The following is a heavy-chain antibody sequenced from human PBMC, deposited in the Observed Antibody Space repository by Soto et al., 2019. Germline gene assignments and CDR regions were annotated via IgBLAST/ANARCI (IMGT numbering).Heavy chain of an antibody. V-gene: IGHV3-30*18. Sequence: QVQLVESGGGVVQPGRSLRLSCAASGFTFSSYGMHWVRQAPGKGLEWVAVISYDGSNKYYADSVKGRFTISRDNSKNTLYLQMNSLRAEDTAVYYCAKDRRDGYNYFDYWGQGTLVTVSS. D-gene: IGHD5-12*01. CDR3: AKDRRDGYNYFDY. CDR1: GFTFSSYG. J-gene: IGHJ4*02. CDR2: ISYDGSNK.